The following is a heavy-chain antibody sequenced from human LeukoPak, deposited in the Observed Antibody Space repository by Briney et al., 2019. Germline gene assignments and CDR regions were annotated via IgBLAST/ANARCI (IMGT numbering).Heavy chain of an antibody. J-gene: IGHJ4*02. CDR3: AGESGMYYYDSSGYYRDY. D-gene: IGHD3-22*01. CDR1: GGSFSGYY. CDR2: INHSGST. V-gene: IGHV4-34*01. Sequence: PSETLSLTCAVYGGSFSGYYWSWIRQPPGKGLEWIGEINHSGSTNYNPSLKSRVTISVDTSKNQFSLKLSSVTAADTAVYYCAGESGMYYYDSSGYYRDYWGQGTLVTVSS.